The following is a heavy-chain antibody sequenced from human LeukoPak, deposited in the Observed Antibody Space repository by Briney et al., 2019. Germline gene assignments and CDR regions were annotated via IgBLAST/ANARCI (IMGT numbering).Heavy chain of an antibody. CDR1: GFTFSSYG. V-gene: IGHV3-33*01. Sequence: GRSLRLSCAASGFTFSSYGMHWVRQAPGKGLEWVAVIWYDGSNKYYADSVKGRFTISRDNSKNTLYLQMNSLRAEDTAVYYCARDPSGSYYGYYYYYMDVWGKGATVTVSS. CDR3: ARDPSGSYYGYYYYYMDV. D-gene: IGHD1-26*01. CDR2: IWYDGSNK. J-gene: IGHJ6*03.